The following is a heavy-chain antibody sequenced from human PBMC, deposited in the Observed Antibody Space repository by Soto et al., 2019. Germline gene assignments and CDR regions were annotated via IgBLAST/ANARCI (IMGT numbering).Heavy chain of an antibody. CDR1: GGSISSGSYY. CDR2: IYYRGST. D-gene: IGHD3-22*01. CDR3: ARSYDSSGYYVFDY. Sequence: PSETLSLTCTVSGGSISSGSYYWGWIRQPPGKGLEWIGSIYYRGSTYYNPSLKSRVTISVDTSKNQFSLNLSSVTAADTAVYYCARSYDSSGYYVFDYWGQGTLVTV. J-gene: IGHJ4*02. V-gene: IGHV4-39*01.